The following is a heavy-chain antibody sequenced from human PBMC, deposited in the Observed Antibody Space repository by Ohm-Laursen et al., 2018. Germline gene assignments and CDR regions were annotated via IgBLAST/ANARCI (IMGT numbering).Heavy chain of an antibody. V-gene: IGHV3-48*03. D-gene: IGHD3-16*01. CDR2: ISSSGSTI. CDR3: ARDPVRGLTDY. CDR1: GFTFSSYE. J-gene: IGHJ4*02. Sequence: SLRLSCAASGFTFSSYEMNWVRQAPGKGLEWVSYISSSGSTIHYADSVKGRFTISRDNAKNSLYLQMNSLRAEDTAFYHCARDPVRGLTDYWGQGTLVTVSS.